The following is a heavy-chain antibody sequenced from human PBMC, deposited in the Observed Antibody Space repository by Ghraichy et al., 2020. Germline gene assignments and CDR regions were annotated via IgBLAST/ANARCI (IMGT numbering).Heavy chain of an antibody. CDR1: GFTFGDYA. Sequence: GGSLRLSCTASGFTFGDYAMSWVRQAPGKGLEWVGFIRSKAYGGTTEYAASVKGRFTISRDDSKSIAYLQMNSLKTEDTAVYYCTREPPPTPYSSSWLYYYYYYMDVWGKGTTVTVSS. J-gene: IGHJ6*03. CDR3: TREPPPTPYSSSWLYYYYYYMDV. CDR2: IRSKAYGGTT. D-gene: IGHD6-13*01. V-gene: IGHV3-49*04.